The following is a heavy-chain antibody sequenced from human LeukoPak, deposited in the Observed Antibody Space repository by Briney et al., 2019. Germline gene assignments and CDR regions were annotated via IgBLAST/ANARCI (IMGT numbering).Heavy chain of an antibody. CDR3: ARDGDIVVVPAPFDY. CDR1: GFTDSSNY. J-gene: IGHJ4*02. Sequence: GGSLRLSCAASGFTDSSNYMSWVRQAPGKGLEWVSVIYSGGSTYYADSVKGRFTISRDNSKNTLYLQMNSLRAEDTAVYYCARDGDIVVVPAPFDYWGQGTLVTVSS. V-gene: IGHV3-53*01. CDR2: IYSGGST. D-gene: IGHD2-2*01.